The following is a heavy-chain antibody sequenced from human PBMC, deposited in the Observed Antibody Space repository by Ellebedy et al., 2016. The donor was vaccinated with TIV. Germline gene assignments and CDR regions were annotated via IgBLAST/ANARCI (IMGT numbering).Heavy chain of an antibody. V-gene: IGHV1-69*13. CDR1: GGTFSSYA. Sequence: AASVKVSCKASGGTFSSYAFSWVRQAPGQGLEWMGGIIPFFGSANYAQKFQGRVTITADESTSTAYMELSSLRSEDTAVYYCASRVGFSGSYGYWYFDPWGPGTLVTVSS. CDR3: ASRVGFSGSYGYWYFDP. D-gene: IGHD1-26*01. J-gene: IGHJ5*02. CDR2: IIPFFGSA.